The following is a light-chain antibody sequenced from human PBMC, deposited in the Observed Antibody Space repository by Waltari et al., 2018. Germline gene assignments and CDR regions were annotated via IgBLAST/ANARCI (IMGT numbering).Light chain of an antibody. CDR3: QQYNNWPPT. CDR2: DAS. J-gene: IGKJ4*01. V-gene: IGKV3-15*01. Sequence: DIVMTQSPATLSVSPGARATLSCRASQRVNGDLAWYQQRPGQAPRLLIHDASTRATGIPVRFSGSGSGTEFTLTISSLQSEDSAIYCCQQYNNWPPTFGGGTKVEIK. CDR1: QRVNGD.